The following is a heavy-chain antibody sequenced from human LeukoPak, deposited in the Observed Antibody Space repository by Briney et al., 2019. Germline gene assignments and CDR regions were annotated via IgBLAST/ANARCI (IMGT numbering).Heavy chain of an antibody. CDR1: GGSISSGDYS. J-gene: IGHJ5*02. Sequence: SETLSLTCTVSGGSISSGDYSWIWIRQPPGKGLVWIGYIYYSGSTYYNPSLKSRLTISVDTSKNQFSLKLSSVTAADTAVYYCAREKEVRGVIIGRWFDPWGQGTLVTVSS. V-gene: IGHV4-30-4*01. CDR2: IYYSGST. CDR3: AREKEVRGVIIGRWFDP. D-gene: IGHD3-10*01.